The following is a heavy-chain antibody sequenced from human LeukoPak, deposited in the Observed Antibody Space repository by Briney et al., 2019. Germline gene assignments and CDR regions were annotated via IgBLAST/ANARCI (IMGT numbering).Heavy chain of an antibody. D-gene: IGHD6-13*01. Sequence: PGGSLRLSCAASGFTFSSYGMHWVRQAPGKGLEWVAVISYDGSNKYYADSVKGRFTISRDNSKNTLYLQMNSLRAEDTAVYYCAKVVSSSWYLSDWGQGTLVTVSS. CDR1: GFTFSSYG. J-gene: IGHJ4*02. CDR3: AKVVSSSWYLSD. CDR2: ISYDGSNK. V-gene: IGHV3-30*18.